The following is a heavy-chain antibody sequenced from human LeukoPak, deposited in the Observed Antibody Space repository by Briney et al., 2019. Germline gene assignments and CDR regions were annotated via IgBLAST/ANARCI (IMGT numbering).Heavy chain of an antibody. CDR2: IRYDGSNK. CDR3: AKDSGVVAIRLSSKSDY. Sequence: PGGSLRLSCAASGFTFSSYAMTWVRQAPGKGLEWVAFIRYDGSNKYYADSVKGRFTISRDNSKNALYLQMNSLRAEDTAVYYCAKDSGVVAIRLSSKSDYWGQGTLVTVSS. V-gene: IGHV3-30*02. D-gene: IGHD3-10*02. J-gene: IGHJ4*02. CDR1: GFTFSSYA.